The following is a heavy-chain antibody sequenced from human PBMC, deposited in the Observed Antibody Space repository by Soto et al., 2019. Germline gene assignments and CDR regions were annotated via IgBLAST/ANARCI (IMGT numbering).Heavy chain of an antibody. Sequence: SETLSLTCTVSGGSISSSSYYWGWLRQPPGKGLEWIGSIYYSGSTYYNPSLKSRVTISVDTSKNQFSLKLSSVTAADTAVYYCASGEGLLWFGENYWGQGTLVTVSS. J-gene: IGHJ4*02. V-gene: IGHV4-39*01. CDR2: IYYSGST. CDR1: GGSISSSSYY. CDR3: ASGEGLLWFGENY. D-gene: IGHD3-10*01.